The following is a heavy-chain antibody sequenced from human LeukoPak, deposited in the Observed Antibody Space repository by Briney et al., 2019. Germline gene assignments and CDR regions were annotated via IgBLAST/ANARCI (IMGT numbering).Heavy chain of an antibody. CDR3: ATGPTVTTFLDY. Sequence: ASVKVSCKVSGYTLTELSMHWVRQAPGKGLEWMGSFAPEDGETIYAQKFQGRVTMTEGTSTDTAYMELSSLRSEDTAVYYCATGPTVTTFLDYWGQGTLVTVSS. V-gene: IGHV1-24*01. CDR1: GYTLTELS. J-gene: IGHJ4*02. CDR2: FAPEDGET. D-gene: IGHD4-17*01.